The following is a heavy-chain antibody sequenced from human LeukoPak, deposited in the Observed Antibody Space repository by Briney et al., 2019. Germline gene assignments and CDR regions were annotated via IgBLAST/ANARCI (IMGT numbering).Heavy chain of an antibody. Sequence: SETLSLTCAVSGGSIRSGDYSWSWIRQPPGEGLEWIGYIYQSGSTYYDPSLKSRVTISVDRSKNQFSLKLSSVTAADTAVYYCARGYPKGVFDNWGQGTLVTVSS. V-gene: IGHV4-30-2*01. D-gene: IGHD1-26*01. CDR2: IYQSGST. J-gene: IGHJ4*02. CDR1: GGSIRSGDYS. CDR3: ARGYPKGVFDN.